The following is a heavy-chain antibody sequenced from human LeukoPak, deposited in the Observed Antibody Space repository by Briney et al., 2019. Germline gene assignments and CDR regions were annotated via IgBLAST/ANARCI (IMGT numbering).Heavy chain of an antibody. CDR3: AKSNGYGLVDI. CDR1: GGSFSGYY. J-gene: IGHJ3*02. D-gene: IGHD3-10*01. Sequence: SETLSLTCAVYGGSFSGYYWSWIRQPPGKGLEWIGNIFYSGSTYYSPSLKSRVTISLDTSRNQFSLKLDSVTAADTAVYYCAKSNGYGLVDIWGQGTMVTVSS. CDR2: IFYSGST. V-gene: IGHV4-34*12.